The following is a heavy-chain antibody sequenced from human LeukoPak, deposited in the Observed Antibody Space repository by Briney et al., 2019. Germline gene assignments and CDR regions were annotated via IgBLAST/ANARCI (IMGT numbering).Heavy chain of an antibody. CDR2: INCNSGDT. V-gene: IGHV1-2*02. Sequence: GASVKVSCKASGYTFTGNYIHWVRQAPGQGLEWMGWINCNSGDTNYAPRFQGRVSMTRDTSINTAYMDMSMLRSDDTAVYYCARAFLLLAWPLKYFDLWGRGTLVTVSS. CDR3: ARAFLLLAWPLKYFDL. D-gene: IGHD3-3*01. CDR1: GYTFTGNY. J-gene: IGHJ2*01.